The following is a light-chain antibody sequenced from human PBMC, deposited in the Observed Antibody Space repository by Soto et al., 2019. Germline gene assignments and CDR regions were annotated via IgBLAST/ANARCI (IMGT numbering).Light chain of an antibody. V-gene: IGKV1-12*01. CDR1: QGISRW. CDR2: AAS. J-gene: IGKJ1*01. Sequence: DIQMTQSPSSVSASVGDRVTITFRASQGISRWLAWYQQQPGKAPKLLISAASTLQSGVPSRFRGRGSGTGFTLPISSLQPEDFETYYCQQANNFPWTFGRGTKVDIK. CDR3: QQANNFPWT.